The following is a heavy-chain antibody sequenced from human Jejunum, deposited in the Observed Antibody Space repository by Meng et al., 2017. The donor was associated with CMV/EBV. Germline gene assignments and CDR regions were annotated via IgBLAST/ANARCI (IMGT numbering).Heavy chain of an antibody. CDR2: INQDGSER. D-gene: IGHD4-23*01. CDR1: GISFSNYW. CDR3: ARGVVTGVDYFDH. J-gene: IGHJ4*02. V-gene: IGHV3-7*01. Sequence: SGISFSNYWMSGVRQAPGKGLEWVANINQDGSERYYVDSVKGRFTISRDDAKNSLFLQMSSLRDEDTAVYYCARGVVTGVDYFDHWGQGTLVTVSS.